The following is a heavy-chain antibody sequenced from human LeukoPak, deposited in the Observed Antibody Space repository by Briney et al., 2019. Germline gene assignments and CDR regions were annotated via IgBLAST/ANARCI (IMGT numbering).Heavy chain of an antibody. V-gene: IGHV3-30*02. CDR2: IRYDGSNK. D-gene: IGHD5-18*01. Sequence: GGSLRLSCAASGFTFSSYGMHWVRQAPGKGLEWVAFIRYDGSNKYYADSVKGRFTISRDNSKNTLYLQMNSLRAEDTAVYYCAKDQEAYSYGGSGAFDIWGQGTMVTVSS. J-gene: IGHJ3*02. CDR1: GFTFSSYG. CDR3: AKDQEAYSYGGSGAFDI.